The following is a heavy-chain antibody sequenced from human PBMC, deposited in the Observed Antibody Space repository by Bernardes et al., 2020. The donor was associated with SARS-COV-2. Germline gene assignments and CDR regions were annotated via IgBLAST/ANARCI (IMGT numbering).Heavy chain of an antibody. Sequence: GGSLRLSCAASGFTFSNSCMSWVRQAPGKGLVWVGRIKSKTDGGTTDYAAPVKGRFTISRADSTNTLYLQMNSLKTEDTAVYYCTTGAPGGLQFDWGQGTLVTVSS. CDR3: TTGAPGGLQFD. D-gene: IGHD5-12*01. CDR2: IKSKTDGGTT. J-gene: IGHJ4*02. CDR1: GFTFSNSC. V-gene: IGHV3-15*01.